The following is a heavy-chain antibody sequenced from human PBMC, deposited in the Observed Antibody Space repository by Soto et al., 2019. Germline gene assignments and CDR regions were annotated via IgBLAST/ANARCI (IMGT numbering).Heavy chain of an antibody. Sequence: QVQLQESGPGLVKPSETLSLSCTVSGGSISSYYWSWFRQSPGKRMEWIGYVHHSWGSSYNPSLRXXVXXSLDTSTSQFSLKVTSVTATATAVYYCARQGFGPLHGLVDVWGQGTTVTVSS. CDR1: GGSISSYY. CDR2: VHHSWGS. D-gene: IGHD3-10*01. J-gene: IGHJ6*02. CDR3: ARQGFGPLHGLVDV. V-gene: IGHV4-59*08.